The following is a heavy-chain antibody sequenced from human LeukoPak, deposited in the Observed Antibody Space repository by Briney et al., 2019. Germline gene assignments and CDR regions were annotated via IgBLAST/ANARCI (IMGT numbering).Heavy chain of an antibody. CDR1: ESTVTEFS. V-gene: IGHV1-24*01. D-gene: IGHD6-6*01. Sequence: ASVKVSCKVSESTVTEFSIHWVRQAPGKGLEWMGGFDPDNAERVFARKFQGRVTMTRDTSTSTVYMELSSLRSEDTAVYYCAREGPYSDSSRSRFDYWGQGTLVTVSS. J-gene: IGHJ4*02. CDR2: FDPDNAER. CDR3: AREGPYSDSSRSRFDY.